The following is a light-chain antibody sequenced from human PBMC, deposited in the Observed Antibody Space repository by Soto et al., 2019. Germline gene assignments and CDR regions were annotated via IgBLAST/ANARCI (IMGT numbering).Light chain of an antibody. V-gene: IGKV3-11*01. CDR1: QSVNY. Sequence: EILLTQSPATLSLSPGERATLSCRASQSVNYLAWYQQKPGQAPRLLIFDASTRATGIPGRFSGSGSGTDFTLTISSLEPEDFAVYYCQQRGTWPPLSFGGGTKVEI. J-gene: IGKJ4*01. CDR3: QQRGTWPPLS. CDR2: DAS.